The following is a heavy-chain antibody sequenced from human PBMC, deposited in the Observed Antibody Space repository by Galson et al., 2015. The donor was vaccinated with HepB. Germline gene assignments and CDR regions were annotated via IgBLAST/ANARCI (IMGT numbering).Heavy chain of an antibody. CDR1: GFTFSDYY. CDR2: ISSSSSYT. D-gene: IGHD3-22*01. Sequence: SLRLSCAASGFTFSDYYMSWIRQAPGKGLEWVSYISSSSSYTNYADSVKGRFTISRDNAKNSLYLQMNSLRAEDTAVYYCARDLYDSSGSLYYYYGMDVWGQGTTVTVSS. J-gene: IGHJ6*02. V-gene: IGHV3-11*06. CDR3: ARDLYDSSGSLYYYYGMDV.